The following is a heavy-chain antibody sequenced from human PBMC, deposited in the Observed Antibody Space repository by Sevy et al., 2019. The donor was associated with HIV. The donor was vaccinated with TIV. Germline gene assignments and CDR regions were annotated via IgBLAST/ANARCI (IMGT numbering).Heavy chain of an antibody. CDR2: MTSSGSYI. D-gene: IGHD2-15*01. V-gene: IGHV3-21*01. Sequence: GGSLRLSCAASGFTFSTSTMNWVRQAPGKGLEWVSLMTSSGSYILYADSVKGRFTISRDNARNSVFLQMNSLRVEDTAVYYCVRDGWNYWGQGTLVTVSS. CDR3: VRDGWNY. J-gene: IGHJ4*02. CDR1: GFTFSTST.